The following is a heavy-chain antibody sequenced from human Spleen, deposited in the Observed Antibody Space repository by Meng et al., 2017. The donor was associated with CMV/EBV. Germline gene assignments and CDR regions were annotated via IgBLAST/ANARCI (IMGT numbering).Heavy chain of an antibody. V-gene: IGHV3-7*01. J-gene: IGHJ4*02. D-gene: IGHD3-3*01. CDR2: IKQDGSEK. Sequence: GESLKISCAASGFTFSSYWMSWVRQAPGKGLEWVANIKQDGSEKYYVDSVKGRFTTSRDNAKNSLYLQMNSLRAEDTAVYYCAREYPHLRGPDYWGQGTLVTVSS. CDR3: AREYPHLRGPDY. CDR1: GFTFSSYW.